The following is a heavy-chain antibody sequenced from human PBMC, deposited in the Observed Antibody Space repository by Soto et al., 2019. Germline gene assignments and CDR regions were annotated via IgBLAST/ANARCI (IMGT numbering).Heavy chain of an antibody. D-gene: IGHD3-10*01. J-gene: IGHJ3*02. Sequence: VKVSCKASGYTFTGYYMHWVRQAPGQGLEWMGWINPNSGGTNYAQKFQGWVTMTRDTSISTAYMELSRLRSDDTAVYYCARGEHGEIDAFDIWGQGTKVTVSS. CDR3: ARGEHGEIDAFDI. CDR2: INPNSGGT. CDR1: GYTFTGYY. V-gene: IGHV1-2*04.